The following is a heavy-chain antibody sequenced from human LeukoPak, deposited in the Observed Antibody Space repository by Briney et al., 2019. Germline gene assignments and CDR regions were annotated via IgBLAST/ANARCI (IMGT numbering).Heavy chain of an antibody. Sequence: PGGSLRLPCVASGFTFSRYIMLWVRQAPGKGLQWLSYISSSGSTIYYADSVKGRFTISRDNANNSLFLQMSSLRVDDTAGYYCAWGSLYYYPSFWGQGTLVTVSS. CDR2: ISSSGSTI. CDR1: GFTFSRYI. J-gene: IGHJ4*02. D-gene: IGHD3-10*01. CDR3: AWGSLYYYPSF. V-gene: IGHV3-48*01.